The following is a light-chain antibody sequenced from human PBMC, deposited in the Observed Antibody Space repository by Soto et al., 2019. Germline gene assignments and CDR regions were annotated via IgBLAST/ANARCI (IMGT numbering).Light chain of an antibody. V-gene: IGLV2-23*02. CDR3: CSYAGSDTWA. CDR1: RSDVGNYNL. CDR2: EVN. J-gene: IGLJ3*02. Sequence: QSVLTQPVSVSGSPGQSITISCTGTRSDVGNYNLVSWYQQHPGKAPKLMIYEVNKRPSGVSNRFSGSKSGDTASLTISGLQAEDEADYYCCSYAGSDTWAFGGGTKLTVL.